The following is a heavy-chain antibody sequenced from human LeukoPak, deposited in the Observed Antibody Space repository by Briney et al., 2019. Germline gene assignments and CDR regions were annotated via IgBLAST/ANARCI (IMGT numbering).Heavy chain of an antibody. V-gene: IGHV4-38-2*02. CDR3: ARDTTYYDFWSGYYIGWFDP. CDR2: IYHSGST. CDR1: GYSISSGYY. Sequence: SSETLSLTCTVSGYSISSGYYWGWIRQPPGKGLEWIGSIYHSGSTYYNPSLKSRVTISVDTSKNQFSLKLSSVTAADTAVYYCARDTTYYDFWSGYYIGWFDPWGQGTLVTVSS. D-gene: IGHD3-3*01. J-gene: IGHJ5*02.